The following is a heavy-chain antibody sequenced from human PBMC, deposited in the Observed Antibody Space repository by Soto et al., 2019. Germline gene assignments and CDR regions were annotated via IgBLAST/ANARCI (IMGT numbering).Heavy chain of an antibody. CDR2: IIPIFGTA. CDR1: GGTFSSYA. CDR3: ATVTTSGVHYYYGMDV. D-gene: IGHD4-17*01. J-gene: IGHJ6*02. Sequence: QVQLVQSGAEVKKPGSSVKVSCKASGGTFSSYAISWVRQAPGQGLEWMGGIIPIFGTANYAQKFQGRVTITADESTSPAYMELSSLRSEDTAVYYCATVTTSGVHYYYGMDVWGQGTTVTVSS. V-gene: IGHV1-69*01.